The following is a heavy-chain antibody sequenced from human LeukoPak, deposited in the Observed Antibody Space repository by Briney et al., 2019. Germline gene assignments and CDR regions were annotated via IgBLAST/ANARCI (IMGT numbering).Heavy chain of an antibody. V-gene: IGHV3-30*02. Sequence: GGSLRLSCAASGLTFSSYGMHWVRQAPGKGLEWVAYIRYDGSNKYYADSVKGRFTISRDNSKNTLYLQMNSLRAEDTAVYYCARGGGYYYGSGSYYNGFNFDYWGQGTLVTVSS. CDR2: IRYDGSNK. CDR3: ARGGGYYYGSGSYYNGFNFDY. D-gene: IGHD3-10*01. CDR1: GLTFSSYG. J-gene: IGHJ4*02.